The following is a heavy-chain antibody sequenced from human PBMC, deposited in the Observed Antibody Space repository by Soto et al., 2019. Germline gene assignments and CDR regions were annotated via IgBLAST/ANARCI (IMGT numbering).Heavy chain of an antibody. Sequence: PGGSLRLSCAASGFTFSSYAMSWVRQAPGKGLEWVSAISGSGGSTYYADSVKGRFTISRDNSKNTLYLQMNSLRAEDTAVYYCAKVPIERYPEPALFDYWGQGTLVTVSS. V-gene: IGHV3-23*01. CDR2: ISGSGGST. D-gene: IGHD1-1*01. CDR3: AKVPIERYPEPALFDY. CDR1: GFTFSSYA. J-gene: IGHJ4*02.